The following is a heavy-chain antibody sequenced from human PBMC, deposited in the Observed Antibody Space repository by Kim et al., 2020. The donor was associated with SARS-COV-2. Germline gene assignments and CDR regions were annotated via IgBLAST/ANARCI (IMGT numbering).Heavy chain of an antibody. Sequence: SGPTLVKPTQTLTLTCTFSGFSLSTSGMCVSWIRQPPGKALEWLALIDWDDDKYYSTSLKTRLTISKDTSKNQVVLTMTNMDPVDTATYYCARIPGYSSSWFSPYFDSWGQGTLVTVSS. CDR1: GFSLSTSGMC. CDR2: IDWDDDK. D-gene: IGHD6-13*01. J-gene: IGHJ4*02. CDR3: ARIPGYSSSWFSPYFDS. V-gene: IGHV2-70*01.